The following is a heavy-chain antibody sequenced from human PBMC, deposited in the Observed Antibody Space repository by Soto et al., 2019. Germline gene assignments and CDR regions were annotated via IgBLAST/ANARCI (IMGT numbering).Heavy chain of an antibody. CDR3: ARTSYDSSGYFPVFDH. CDR2: INSDGSST. CDR1: GFTFSSYW. J-gene: IGHJ4*02. D-gene: IGHD3-22*01. Sequence: PGGSLRLSCAASGFTFSSYWMHWVRQAPGKGLVWVSRINSDGSSTSYADSVKGRFTISRDNAKNTLYLQMNSLRAEDTAVYYCARTSYDSSGYFPVFDHWGQGTLVTVSS. V-gene: IGHV3-74*01.